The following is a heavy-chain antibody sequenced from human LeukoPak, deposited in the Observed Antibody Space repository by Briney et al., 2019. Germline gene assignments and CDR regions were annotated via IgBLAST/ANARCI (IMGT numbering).Heavy chain of an antibody. Sequence: GRSLRLSCAASGFTFSVFWMHWVRQAPGTGPVWVSRISPDGSTTTYADSVKGRFTISRDNAKNTLYLQISSLRAEDTAVYYCARDMWGTSDYWGQGTLVTVSS. CDR2: ISPDGSTT. V-gene: IGHV3-74*01. J-gene: IGHJ4*02. CDR1: GFTFSVFW. D-gene: IGHD1-14*01. CDR3: ARDMWGTSDY.